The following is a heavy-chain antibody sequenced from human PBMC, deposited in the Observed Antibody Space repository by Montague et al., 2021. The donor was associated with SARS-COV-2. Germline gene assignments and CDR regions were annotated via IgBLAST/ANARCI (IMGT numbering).Heavy chain of an antibody. CDR2: INHSGTT. V-gene: IGHV4-34*01. J-gene: IGHJ4*02. D-gene: IGHD4-23*01. Sequence: ETLSLTRAVYGGSFSGYYWTWIRQSPGKGLEWIAEINHSGTTNYNFNPSLRSRVTISVDTSKSQFSLKLTSVTAADTGVYYCARWDPQTLTLIGLRGKSASDYWGQGTLVTVSS. CDR3: ARWDPQTLTLIGLRGKSASDY. CDR1: GGSFSGYY.